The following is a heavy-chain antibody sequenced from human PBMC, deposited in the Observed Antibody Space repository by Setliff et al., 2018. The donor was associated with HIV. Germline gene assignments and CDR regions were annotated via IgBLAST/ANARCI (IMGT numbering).Heavy chain of an antibody. CDR1: GFSFGDFA. CDR3: ARLDTSGYSHYTFYDMDV. Sequence: PGGSLRLSCTASGFSFGDFALNWVRQAPGKGLEWIGFIRTKAHGGTTEYAASVRGRFTISRDDSESIAYLQMNSLNTEDTAMYYCARLDTSGYSHYTFYDMDVWGQGTTVTVSS. V-gene: IGHV3-49*04. J-gene: IGHJ6*02. CDR2: IRTKAHGGTT. D-gene: IGHD3-22*01.